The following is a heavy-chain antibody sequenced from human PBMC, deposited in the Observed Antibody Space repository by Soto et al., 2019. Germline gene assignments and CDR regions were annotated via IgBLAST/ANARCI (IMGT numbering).Heavy chain of an antibody. V-gene: IGHV1-69*01. J-gene: IGHJ6*02. D-gene: IGHD2-8*01. CDR3: SRVPRHMLYGPTLNGMDV. CDR1: GGTFGIYA. Sequence: QVQLVQSGAAVSKPGSSVKVSCKASGGTFGIYAIGWVRQAPGQGLEWMGGIIPAFGTTKNAQKFQDRVDMTADESTNTVDMELRGLRFDYTAVYYCSRVPRHMLYGPTLNGMDVWGQGTTLIVSS. CDR2: IIPAFGTT.